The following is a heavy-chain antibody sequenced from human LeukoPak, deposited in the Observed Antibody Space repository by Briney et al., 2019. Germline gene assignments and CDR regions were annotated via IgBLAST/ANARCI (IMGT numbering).Heavy chain of an antibody. CDR3: ATNILVRDIINWFDP. J-gene: IGHJ5*02. V-gene: IGHV1-2*02. CDR1: GYTFTSYY. Sequence: ASVKVSCKASGYTFTSYYMHWVRQAPGQGLEWMGCINPNSGGTNYAQKFQGRVTMTRDTSISTAYMELSSLRYDDTAVYYCATNILVRDIINWFDPWGQGTLVTVSS. CDR2: INPNSGGT. D-gene: IGHD3-10*01.